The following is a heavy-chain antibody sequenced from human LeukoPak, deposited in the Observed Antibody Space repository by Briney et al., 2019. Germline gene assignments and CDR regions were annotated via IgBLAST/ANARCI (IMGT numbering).Heavy chain of an antibody. J-gene: IGHJ6*03. CDR2: ISYSGST. CDR1: GGSISSSNYY. D-gene: IGHD3-16*01. V-gene: IGHV4-39*07. CDR3: ARCGGSPYYYYYYMDV. Sequence: SETLSLTCTVSGGSISSSNYYWGWIRQPPGKGLEWIGSISYSGSTYYNPSLKSRVTISVDTSRNQFSLKLSSVTAADTAVYYCARCGGSPYYYYYYMDVWGQGTLVTVSS.